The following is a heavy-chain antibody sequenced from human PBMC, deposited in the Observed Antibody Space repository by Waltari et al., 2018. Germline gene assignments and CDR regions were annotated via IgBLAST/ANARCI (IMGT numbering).Heavy chain of an antibody. J-gene: IGHJ4*02. CDR2: SIPIFGTE. V-gene: IGHV1-69*13. CDR1: GGTFSSYA. CDR3: ARSPYSSGWYYFDY. Sequence: QVQLVQSGAEVKKPGSSVKVSCKASGGTFSSYAISWVRQAPGQGLEWMGGSIPIFGTEKYAQKFQGRVTITADESTSTAYMELSSLRSEDTAVYYCARSPYSSGWYYFDYWGQGTLVTVSS. D-gene: IGHD6-19*01.